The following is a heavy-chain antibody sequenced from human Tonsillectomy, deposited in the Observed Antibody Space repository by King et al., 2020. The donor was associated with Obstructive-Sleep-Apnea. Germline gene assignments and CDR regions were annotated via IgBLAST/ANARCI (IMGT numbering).Heavy chain of an antibody. D-gene: IGHD1-7*01. CDR3: TREMGELLGFDF. J-gene: IGHJ4*02. CDR1: GYFITSGYY. Sequence: VQLQESGPGLVKPSENLSLTCAVSGYFITSGYYWGWIRQPPGKGLEWIASIYHTGNTYYNPSLKSRVIMSVDTSKNQFSLKLTSVTAADTAVYYCTREMGELLGFDFWGQGTLVTVSS. CDR2: IYHTGNT. V-gene: IGHV4-38-2*02.